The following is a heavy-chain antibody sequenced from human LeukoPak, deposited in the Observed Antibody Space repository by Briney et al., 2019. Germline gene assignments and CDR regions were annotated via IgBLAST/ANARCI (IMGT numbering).Heavy chain of an antibody. Sequence: SVKVSCKTSGGTFSNYAISWVRQAPGQGLEWMGGIIPILRTANYAQKFQGRVTITTDESTSTAYMELGSLRSEDTAVYYCAVAIFGVVRARNWYFDLWGRGTLVTVSS. D-gene: IGHD3-3*01. V-gene: IGHV1-69*05. CDR2: IIPILRTA. CDR3: AVAIFGVVRARNWYFDL. CDR1: GGTFSNYA. J-gene: IGHJ2*01.